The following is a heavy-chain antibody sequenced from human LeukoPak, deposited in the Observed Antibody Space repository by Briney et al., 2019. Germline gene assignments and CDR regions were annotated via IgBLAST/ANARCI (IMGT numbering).Heavy chain of an antibody. Sequence: PGGSLRLSCAASGFTFSSYGMHWVRQAPGKGLEWVAVIWYDGSNKYYADSVKGRFTISRDNSKNTLYLQMNSLRAEDTAVYYCAREFKGYCSSTSCPPRFDPWGQGTLVTVS. CDR2: IWYDGSNK. V-gene: IGHV3-33*01. J-gene: IGHJ5*02. D-gene: IGHD2-2*01. CDR3: AREFKGYCSSTSCPPRFDP. CDR1: GFTFSSYG.